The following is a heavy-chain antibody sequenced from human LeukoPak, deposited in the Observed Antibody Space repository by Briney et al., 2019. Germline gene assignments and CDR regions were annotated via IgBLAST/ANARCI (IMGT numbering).Heavy chain of an antibody. Sequence: QTSETLSLTCTVSGGSISSYYWSWIRQPPGKGLEWLGRSRNGANSYTTDYAASVKGRFIISRDDSKNSVYLQMHSLSTDDTAVYFCARDFGRTDSGKFCRGIGYWGQGALVTVSS. D-gene: IGHD3-10*01. V-gene: IGHV3-72*01. J-gene: IGHJ4*02. CDR3: ARDFGRTDSGKFCRGIGY. CDR1: GGSISSYY. CDR2: SRNGANSYTT.